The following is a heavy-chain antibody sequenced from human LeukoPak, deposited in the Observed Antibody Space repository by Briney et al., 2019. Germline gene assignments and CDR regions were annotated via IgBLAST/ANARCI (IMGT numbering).Heavy chain of an antibody. CDR1: GFTFSSYA. V-gene: IGHV3-30-3*01. Sequence: QAGGSLRLSCAASGFTFSSYAMHWVRQAPGKGLGWVAVISYDGSNKYYADSVKGRFTISRDNSKNTLYLQMNSLSTEDTAVYYCARVSGAEAATGGYFDRWGQGTLVTVSS. D-gene: IGHD6-13*01. CDR2: ISYDGSNK. CDR3: ARVSGAEAATGGYFDR. J-gene: IGHJ4*02.